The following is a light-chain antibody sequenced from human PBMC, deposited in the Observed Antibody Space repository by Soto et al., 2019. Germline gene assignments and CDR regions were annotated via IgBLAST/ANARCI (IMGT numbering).Light chain of an antibody. J-gene: IGLJ2*01. CDR1: SRDVGGYNY. V-gene: IGLV2-14*01. Sequence: QSALTQPASVSGSPGQSITISCTGTSRDVGGYNYVAWYQQHPGKAPKLMIYEVSNRPSGVSNRFSGSKSGNTASLTISGLQAEDEADYYCSSYTSSSVVCGGGTKLTVL. CDR3: SSYTSSSVV. CDR2: EVS.